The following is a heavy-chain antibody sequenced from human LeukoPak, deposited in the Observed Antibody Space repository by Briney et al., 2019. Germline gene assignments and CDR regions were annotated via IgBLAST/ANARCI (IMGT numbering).Heavy chain of an antibody. Sequence: PGGSLRLSCAASGFTFSDFYVSWIRRAPGKGLESVSYISGSSSNTNYADSVKGRFTISRDNAKNSMYLQMNSLRAEDTAVYYCTRHPAEGDYWGQGTLVTVSS. D-gene: IGHD2-15*01. V-gene: IGHV3-11*03. CDR3: TRHPAEGDY. CDR2: ISGSSSNT. CDR1: GFTFSDFY. J-gene: IGHJ4*02.